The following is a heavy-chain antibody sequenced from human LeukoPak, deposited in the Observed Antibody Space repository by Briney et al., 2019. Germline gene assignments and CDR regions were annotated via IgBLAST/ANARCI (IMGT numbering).Heavy chain of an antibody. V-gene: IGHV4-34*01. CDR2: INHSGST. CDR1: GGSFSGYY. D-gene: IGHD2-2*01. CDR3: ARGGDIVVVPAATGPKGTFDY. J-gene: IGHJ4*02. Sequence: SETLSLTCAVYGGSFSGYYWSWIRRPPGKGLEWIGEINHSGSTNYNPSLKSRVTISVDTSKNQFSLKLSSVTAADTAVYYCARGGDIVVVPAATGPKGTFDYWGQGTLVTVSS.